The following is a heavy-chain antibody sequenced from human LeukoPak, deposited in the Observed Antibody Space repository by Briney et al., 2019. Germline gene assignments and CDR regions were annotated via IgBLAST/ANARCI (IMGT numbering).Heavy chain of an antibody. CDR1: GFIISTYY. CDR3: ARERYCTTATCYVGVPFDY. V-gene: IGHV3-7*01. D-gene: IGHD2-2*01. CDR2: IKQDGSEN. Sequence: GGSLRLSCAASGFIISTYYMTWVRQAPGKGLVWVAGIKQDGSENYYVDSVKGRFTVSRDNSKNSLYLQMNSLRAEDTAVYFCARERYCTTATCYVGVPFDYWGQGTLVTVSS. J-gene: IGHJ4*02.